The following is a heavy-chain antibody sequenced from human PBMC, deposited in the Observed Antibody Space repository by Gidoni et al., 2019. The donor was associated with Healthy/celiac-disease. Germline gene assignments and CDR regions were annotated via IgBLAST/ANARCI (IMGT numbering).Heavy chain of an antibody. CDR1: GYTFTSYA. CDR2: INAGNGNT. V-gene: IGHV1-3*01. J-gene: IGHJ1*01. D-gene: IGHD1-26*01. Sequence: QVQLVQSGAEVKKPGASVKVSCKASGYTFTSYAMHWVRQAPGQRLEWMGRINAGNGNTKYSQKFQGRVTITRDTSASTAYMELSSLRSEDTAVYYCARDRGATAAEYFQHWGQGTLVTVSS. CDR3: ARDRGATAAEYFQH.